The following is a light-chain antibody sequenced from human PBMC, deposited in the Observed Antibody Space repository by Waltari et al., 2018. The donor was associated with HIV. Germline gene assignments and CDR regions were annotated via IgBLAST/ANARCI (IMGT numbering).Light chain of an antibody. CDR3: MQHLQIPFT. V-gene: IGKV2-28*01. J-gene: IGKJ3*01. CDR2: LGD. Sequence: IVMTQSPVSLSVTPGEPASISCNSIQTLLHTTGDDYLDWYLQKPGQSPKLLIYLGDKRASGVPDRFSGSGSGTDFSLKISRMEAEDVGVYYCMQHLQIPFTFGPGTRVEIK. CDR1: QTLLHTTGDDY.